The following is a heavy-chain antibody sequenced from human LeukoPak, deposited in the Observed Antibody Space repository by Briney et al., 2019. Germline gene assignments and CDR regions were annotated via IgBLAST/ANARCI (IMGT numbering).Heavy chain of an antibody. CDR3: ATVQVLRFLEWLSDFDY. D-gene: IGHD3-3*01. J-gene: IGHJ4*02. CDR1: GFTFSSYE. CDR2: ISSGSTI. V-gene: IGHV3-48*03. Sequence: GGSLRLSCAASGFTFSSYEMNWVRQAPGKGLEWVSYISSGSTIYYADSVKGRFTISRDNAKNSLYLQMNSLRAEDTAVYYCATVQVLRFLEWLSDFDYWGQGTLVTVSS.